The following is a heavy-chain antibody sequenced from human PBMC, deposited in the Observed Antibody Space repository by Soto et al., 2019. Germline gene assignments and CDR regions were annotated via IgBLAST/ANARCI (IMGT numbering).Heavy chain of an antibody. J-gene: IGHJ4*02. D-gene: IGHD2-2*01. V-gene: IGHV4-4*02. CDR2: IYHVGVT. Sequence: QVHLQESGPGLVKPSGTLSLTCGVSGASVRSSHWWTWVRPPPGKGLLWMGEIYHVGVTSYNPSLTGRIIKSMDQSRNHFSLNTSPVTAADTTVYYCARRRPPTRTIPAAVLYDFDYRGQGRLVTVSS. CDR1: GASVRSSHW. CDR3: ARRRPPTRTIPAAVLYDFDY.